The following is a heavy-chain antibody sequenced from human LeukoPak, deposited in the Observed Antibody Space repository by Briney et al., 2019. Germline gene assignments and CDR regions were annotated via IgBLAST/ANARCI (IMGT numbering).Heavy chain of an antibody. D-gene: IGHD1-26*01. CDR1: GFTFSSYS. CDR2: ISSSSSYI. J-gene: IGHJ6*02. Sequence: GGSLRLSCAASGFTFSSYSMNWVRQAPGKGLEWVSSISSSSSYIYYADSVRGRFTISRDNAKNSLYLQMNSLRAEDTAVYYCARRQPRYSGSYYYGMDVWGQGTTVTVSS. V-gene: IGHV3-21*01. CDR3: ARRQPRYSGSYYYGMDV.